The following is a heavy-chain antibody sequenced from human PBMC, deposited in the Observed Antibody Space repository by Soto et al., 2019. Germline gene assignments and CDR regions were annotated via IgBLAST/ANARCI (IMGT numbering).Heavy chain of an antibody. CDR3: AKDGGNDYYYGLDA. CDR2: ISYDGSNT. Sequence: PWGSLRLSCAASGFTVSTYAIHFFRHSPFKWLEWVTVISYDGSNTYYGDFVKGRFTISRDKSKNTLYLQMNSLRAEDTALYYCAKDGGNDYYYGLDAWGQGTTVTVSS. CDR1: GFTVSTYA. V-gene: IGHV3-30*18. J-gene: IGHJ6*02. D-gene: IGHD1-1*01.